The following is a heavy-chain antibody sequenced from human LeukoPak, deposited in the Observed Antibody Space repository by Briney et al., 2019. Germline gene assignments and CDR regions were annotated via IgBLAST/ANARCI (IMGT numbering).Heavy chain of an antibody. D-gene: IGHD5-18*01. Sequence: GGSLRLSCTASGFTFSNACMSCVRQAPGKGLEWVGHIKGKNDGGTTDYAAPVQGRFTISRDDSKNTLFLQMNSLKTEDTAVYYCTTGTWIQLWLADYWGQGTLVTVSS. CDR3: TTGTWIQLWLADY. CDR2: IKGKNDGGTT. V-gene: IGHV3-15*01. CDR1: GFTFSNAC. J-gene: IGHJ4*02.